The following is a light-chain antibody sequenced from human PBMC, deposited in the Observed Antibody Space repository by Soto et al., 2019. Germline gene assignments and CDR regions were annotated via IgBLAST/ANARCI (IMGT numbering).Light chain of an antibody. Sequence: QSVLTQPPSASGTPGQRVTISCSGSRSNIGSNTVNWYQQLPGTAPRLLIYRNNQRPSGVPDRFSGSKSGTSASLAISGLQSEDEADYYYAAWDDSLNGPVFGGGTKLTVL. CDR2: RNN. J-gene: IGLJ3*02. CDR1: RSNIGSNT. CDR3: AAWDDSLNGPV. V-gene: IGLV1-44*01.